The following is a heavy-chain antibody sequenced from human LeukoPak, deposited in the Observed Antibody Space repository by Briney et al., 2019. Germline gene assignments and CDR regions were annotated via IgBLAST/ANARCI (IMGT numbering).Heavy chain of an antibody. Sequence: ASVQVSCKASGYTFTDYYIHWVRQSPGRGLESLGWINPNSVTTNYAQKFRGRVTMTRDTSISTAYMELAELTSDDTAVYYCARGHDSGHSNSLDPWGQGILVTVSS. CDR3: ARGHDSGHSNSLDP. V-gene: IGHV1-2*02. CDR1: GYTFTDYY. J-gene: IGHJ5*02. CDR2: INPNSVTT. D-gene: IGHD3-22*01.